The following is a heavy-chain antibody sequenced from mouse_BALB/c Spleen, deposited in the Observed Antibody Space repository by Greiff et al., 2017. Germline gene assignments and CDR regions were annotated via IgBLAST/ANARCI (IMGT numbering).Heavy chain of an antibody. D-gene: IGHD2-14*01. V-gene: IGHV1-7*01. J-gene: IGHJ4*01. CDR2: INPSTGYT. CDR1: GYTFTSYW. CDR3: ASGRVRQDYYAMDY. Sequence: VQLQQSGAELAKPGASVKMSCKASGYTFTSYWMHWVKQRPGQGLEWIGYINPSTGYTEYNQKFKDKATLTADKSSSTAYMQLSSLTSEDSAVYYCASGRVRQDYYAMDYWGQGTSVTVSS.